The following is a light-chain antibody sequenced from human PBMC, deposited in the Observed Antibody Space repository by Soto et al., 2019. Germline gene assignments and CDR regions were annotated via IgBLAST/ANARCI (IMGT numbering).Light chain of an antibody. CDR3: QQYHIYSGT. CDR2: KAS. CDR1: QTIDSW. J-gene: IGKJ1*01. V-gene: IGKV1-5*03. Sequence: DIQITHSPSSLSASALYRATISCRASQTIDSWLAWYQQRPGKPPNLLIYKASTLASGVPSRFSGSGSGTEFTLTINSLQPDDFATYYCQQYHIYSGTFGQGTKVDIK.